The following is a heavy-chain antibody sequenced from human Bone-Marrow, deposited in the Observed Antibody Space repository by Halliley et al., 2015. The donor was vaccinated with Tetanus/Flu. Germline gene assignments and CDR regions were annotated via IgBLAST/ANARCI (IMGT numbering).Heavy chain of an antibody. J-gene: IGHJ5*01. CDR2: ISHDGNDK. D-gene: IGHD2-15*01. V-gene: IGHV3-30*03. CDR1: GFTFSTYP. CDR3: ARDDGGSQYIADWFDS. Sequence: SGFTFSTYPMHWVRQAPGKGLEWVAGISHDGNDKSYVDSVNGRFSISRDSSKSTLSLQMNSLRVEDTAVYYCARDDGGSQYIADWFDSWGQGTLVAVSS.